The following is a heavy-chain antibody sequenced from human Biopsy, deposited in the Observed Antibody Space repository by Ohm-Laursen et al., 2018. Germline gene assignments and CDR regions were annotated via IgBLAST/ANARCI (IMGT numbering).Heavy chain of an antibody. CDR3: ARYSGDGSGNNGGCFDP. J-gene: IGHJ5*02. Sequence: GASVKVSCKASGHTLTGHYMHWVRQAPGQGPEWMGWMNPDSGGTKYAQKFQGRVTMTRDTSISTADMELSSLRSDGTTVYYCARYSGDGSGNNGGCFDPWGQGTLVTVSS. CDR2: MNPDSGGT. D-gene: IGHD3-10*01. V-gene: IGHV1-2*02. CDR1: GHTLTGHY.